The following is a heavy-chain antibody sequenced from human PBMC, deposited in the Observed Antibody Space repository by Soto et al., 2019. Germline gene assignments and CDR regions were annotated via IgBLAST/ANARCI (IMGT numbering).Heavy chain of an antibody. V-gene: IGHV1-69*01. CDR3: ARFPPPGIAEAGTNYYYVMDV. Sequence: VKVSCKASGGTFSSYAISWVRQAPGQGLEWTGGIIPIFGTANYAQKVQGRVTITADESTSTAYMALSSLSSEDTAVYYCARFPPPGIAEAGTNYYYVMDVGGQGTTVTVSS. CDR2: IIPIFGTA. D-gene: IGHD6-13*01. CDR1: GGTFSSYA. J-gene: IGHJ6*02.